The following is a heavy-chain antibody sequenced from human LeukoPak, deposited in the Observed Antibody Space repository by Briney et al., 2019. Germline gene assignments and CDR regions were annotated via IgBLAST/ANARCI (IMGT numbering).Heavy chain of an antibody. V-gene: IGHV1-69*05. CDR1: GGTFSSYA. CDR3: ASGRWLQAPFDY. CDR2: IIPIFGTA. Sequence: SVKVSCKASGGTFSSYAISWVRRAPGQGLEWMGGIIPIFGTANYAQKFQGRVTITTDESTSTAYMELSSLRSEDTAVYYCASGRWLQAPFDYWGQGTLVTVSP. J-gene: IGHJ4*02. D-gene: IGHD5-24*01.